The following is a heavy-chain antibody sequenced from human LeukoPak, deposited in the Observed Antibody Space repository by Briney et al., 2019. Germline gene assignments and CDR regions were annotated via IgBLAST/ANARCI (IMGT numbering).Heavy chain of an antibody. CDR3: ASGTYRLGDY. CDR2: ISGSGVDT. Sequence: GGSLRLSCAASGFSFSTYAMSWVRQAPGKGLEWVSGISGSGVDTHYADSVKGRFRISRDNSKNTLYLQLNSLRAEDTAVYYRASGTYRLGDYWGLGTLVTVSS. D-gene: IGHD3-10*01. CDR1: GFSFSTYA. V-gene: IGHV3-23*01. J-gene: IGHJ4*02.